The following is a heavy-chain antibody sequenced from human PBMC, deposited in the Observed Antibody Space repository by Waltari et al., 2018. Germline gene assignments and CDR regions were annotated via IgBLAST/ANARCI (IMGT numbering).Heavy chain of an antibody. CDR2: IYHSGST. V-gene: IGHV4-38-2*02. Sequence: QEQLQESGPGLVKPSETLSLTCTVSGYSISSGYYWGWIRQPPGKGLEWIGSIYHSGSTYYNPSLKSRVTISVDTSKNQFSLKLSSVTAADTAVYYCARDYYDFWSGYPFDYWGQGTLVTVSS. CDR1: GYSISSGYY. CDR3: ARDYYDFWSGYPFDY. J-gene: IGHJ4*02. D-gene: IGHD3-3*01.